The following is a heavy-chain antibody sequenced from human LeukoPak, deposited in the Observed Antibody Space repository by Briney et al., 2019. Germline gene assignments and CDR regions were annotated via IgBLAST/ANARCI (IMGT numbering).Heavy chain of an antibody. CDR1: GYTFTSYG. V-gene: IGHV1-18*01. J-gene: IGHJ4*02. Sequence: ASVKVSCKASGYTFTSYGISWVRQAPGQGLEWMGWISAYNGNTNYAQKLQGRVTMTTDTSTSTAYMELRSLRSDDTAVYYCARYCSGGSCYWFGFDYWGQGTLVIVSS. D-gene: IGHD2-15*01. CDR2: ISAYNGNT. CDR3: ARYCSGGSCYWFGFDY.